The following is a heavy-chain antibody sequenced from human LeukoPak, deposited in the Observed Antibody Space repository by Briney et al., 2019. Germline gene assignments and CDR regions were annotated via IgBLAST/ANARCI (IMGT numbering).Heavy chain of an antibody. D-gene: IGHD3-10*01. V-gene: IGHV4-34*01. CDR1: GGSFSGYY. Sequence: SETLSLTCAVYGGSFSGYYWSWIRQPPGKGLEWIGEINHSGSTNYNPSLKSGVTISVDTSKNHVSLKLSSVTAADTAVYYCARGFLGHGSGSYSLKTHFDYWGQGTLVTVSS. CDR3: ARGFLGHGSGSYSLKTHFDY. J-gene: IGHJ4*02. CDR2: INHSGST.